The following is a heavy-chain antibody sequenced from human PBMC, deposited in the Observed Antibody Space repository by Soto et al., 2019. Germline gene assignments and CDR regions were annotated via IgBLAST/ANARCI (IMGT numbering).Heavy chain of an antibody. CDR3: AKADRPYYEILTGPDY. V-gene: IGHV3-23*01. CDR2: LGGTGGRA. J-gene: IGHJ4*02. CDR1: GFTLSSYA. Sequence: GGSLRLPCAASGFTLSSYAMCWVRQAPGNGLEWVSALGGTGGRAYYADSVRGRFTVSRDHSRNTLFLQMNSLRVEDTAIYYCAKADRPYYEILTGPDYWGQGTLVTVSS. D-gene: IGHD3-9*01.